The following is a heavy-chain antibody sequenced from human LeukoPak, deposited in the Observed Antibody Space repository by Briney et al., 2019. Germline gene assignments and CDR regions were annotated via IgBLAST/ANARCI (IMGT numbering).Heavy chain of an antibody. V-gene: IGHV4-39*02. CDR1: GGSISSGSYY. Sequence: SETLSLTCSVSGGSISSGSYYWGWIRQTPGEGLEWIGNIYYTGSTFYNPSLRSRVTISVDTSKSHFSLQLSSVTAADTAAYYCARVTVFAVVLKSNTLGRFYFDHWGQGNLVTVSS. D-gene: IGHD3-3*01. CDR2: IYYTGST. J-gene: IGHJ4*02. CDR3: ARVTVFAVVLKSNTLGRFYFDH.